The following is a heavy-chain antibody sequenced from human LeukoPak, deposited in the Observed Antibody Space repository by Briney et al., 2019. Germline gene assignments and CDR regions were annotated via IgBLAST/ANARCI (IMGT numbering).Heavy chain of an antibody. CDR3: AKDASIGEYYYDSSGYLVASPFDY. V-gene: IGHV3-9*01. CDR2: ISWNSGSI. Sequence: PGRSLRLSCAASGFTFDDYAMHWVRQAPGKGLEWVSGISWNSGSIGYADSVKGRFTISRDNAKNSLYLQMSSLRAEDTALYYCAKDASIGEYYYDSSGYLVASPFDYWGQGTLDTVSS. D-gene: IGHD3-22*01. J-gene: IGHJ4*02. CDR1: GFTFDDYA.